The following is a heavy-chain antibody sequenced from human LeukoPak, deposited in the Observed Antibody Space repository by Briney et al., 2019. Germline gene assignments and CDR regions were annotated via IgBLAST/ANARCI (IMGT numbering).Heavy chain of an antibody. CDR3: ARVFDSGSQAYFYYMDV. CDR1: GGSISSSSYY. CDR2: IYYSGST. D-gene: IGHD3-10*01. V-gene: IGHV4-39*07. J-gene: IGHJ6*03. Sequence: SETLSLTCTVSGGSISSSSYYWGWIRQPPGKGLEWIGSIYYSGSTYYNPSLKSRVTISVDTSKNQFSLKLSSVTAADTAVYYCARVFDSGSQAYFYYMDVWGKGTTVTIFS.